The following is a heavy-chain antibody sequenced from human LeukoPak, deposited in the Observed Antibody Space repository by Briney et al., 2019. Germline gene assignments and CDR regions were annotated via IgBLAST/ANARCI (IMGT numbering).Heavy chain of an antibody. Sequence: ASVKVSCKASGGTFSSYVISWVRQAPGQGLEWIANIIPMFGIANCAQKFQGRVTITADKSTSTVYMELSSLRSEDTAVYYCARGEYVVRGAYGYFDLWGRGTLVTVSS. CDR2: IIPMFGIA. CDR3: ARGEYVVRGAYGYFDL. D-gene: IGHD3-10*01. CDR1: GGTFSSYV. J-gene: IGHJ2*01. V-gene: IGHV1-69*04.